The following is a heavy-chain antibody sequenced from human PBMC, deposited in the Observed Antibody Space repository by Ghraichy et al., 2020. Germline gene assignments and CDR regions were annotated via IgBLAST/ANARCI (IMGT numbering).Heavy chain of an antibody. Sequence: SETLSLTCTVSGGSIYSGGFCWNWIRQPPGMGLEWIGSIFSSGSTYYNPSVNSRVSISVGTSKNQFSLKQTSVSAADTAVYYCARSTGSDFYWGPGILVTVSP. J-gene: IGHJ4*02. CDR1: GGSIYSGGFC. CDR3: ARSTGSDFY. D-gene: IGHD1-26*01. V-gene: IGHV4-39*01. CDR2: IFSSGST.